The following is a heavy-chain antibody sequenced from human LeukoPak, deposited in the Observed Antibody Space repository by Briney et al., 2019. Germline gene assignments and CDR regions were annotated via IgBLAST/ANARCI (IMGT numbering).Heavy chain of an antibody. CDR1: GFTFSSYA. D-gene: IGHD5-18*01. Sequence: GGSLRLSCAASGFTFSSYAMSWVRQAPGKGLEWVSAISGSGGSTYYADSVKGRFTISRDNAKNSLYLQMNSLRAEDTAVYYCARDLERGYGYGFDYWGQGTLVTVSS. J-gene: IGHJ4*02. CDR3: ARDLERGYGYGFDY. CDR2: ISGSGGST. V-gene: IGHV3-23*01.